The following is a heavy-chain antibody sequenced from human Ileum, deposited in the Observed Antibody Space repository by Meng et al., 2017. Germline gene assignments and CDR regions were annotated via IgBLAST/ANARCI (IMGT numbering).Heavy chain of an antibody. CDR2: IYYSGST. J-gene: IGHJ4*02. V-gene: IGHV4-30-4*01. CDR1: GGSMRSGDNY. Sequence: QVQLQEAGPGLGKPSETRSRTGSGSGGSMRSGDNYWSWIRQPPGKGLEWIGYIYYSGSTYYTPSLKSRVIMSVDTSANRFSLNLNSVTAADTAVYFCARGAYLGSGYYFDYWGQGALVTVSS. D-gene: IGHD3-10*01. CDR3: ARGAYLGSGYYFDY.